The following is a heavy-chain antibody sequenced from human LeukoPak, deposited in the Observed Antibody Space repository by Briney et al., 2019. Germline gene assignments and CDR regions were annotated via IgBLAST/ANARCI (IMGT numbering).Heavy chain of an antibody. V-gene: IGHV1-2*02. CDR3: ARHDRVDIVGASRSDAFDI. J-gene: IGHJ3*02. Sequence: ASVKVSCKAAGYTFTSYYMHWVRQAPGQGLEWMGWINPNSGGTNYAQKFQGRVTMTRDTSISTAYMELSRLRSDDTAVYYCARHDRVDIVGASRSDAFDIWGQGTMVTVSS. CDR1: GYTFTSYY. D-gene: IGHD1-26*01. CDR2: INPNSGGT.